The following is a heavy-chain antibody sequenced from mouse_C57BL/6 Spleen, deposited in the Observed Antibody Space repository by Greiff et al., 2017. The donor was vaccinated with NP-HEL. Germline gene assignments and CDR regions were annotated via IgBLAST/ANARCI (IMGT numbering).Heavy chain of an antibody. D-gene: IGHD2-4*01. CDR3: ARGDYGRYAMDY. V-gene: IGHV1-80*01. CDR1: GYAFSSYW. J-gene: IGHJ4*01. Sequence: QVQLQQSGAELVKPGASVKISCKASGYAFSSYWMNWVKQRPGKGLERIGQIYPGDGDTNYNGKFKGKATLTADKSSSTAYMQLSSLTSEDSAVYFCARGDYGRYAMDYWGQGTSVTVSS. CDR2: IYPGDGDT.